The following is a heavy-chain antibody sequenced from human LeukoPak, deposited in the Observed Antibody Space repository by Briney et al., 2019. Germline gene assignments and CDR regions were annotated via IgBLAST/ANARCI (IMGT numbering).Heavy chain of an antibody. CDR1: GGSISSYY. J-gene: IGHJ4*02. D-gene: IGHD5-12*01. Sequence: SETLSLTCTVSGGSISSYYWNWIRQPPGKGLEWIGYISYSGSTSFDPSLKSRVSISVHTSRSKFSLKLTSVTAADTAVYYCARAFSYSDHDFFDYWGQGTLVTVSS. V-gene: IGHV4-59*01. CDR3: ARAFSYSDHDFFDY. CDR2: ISYSGST.